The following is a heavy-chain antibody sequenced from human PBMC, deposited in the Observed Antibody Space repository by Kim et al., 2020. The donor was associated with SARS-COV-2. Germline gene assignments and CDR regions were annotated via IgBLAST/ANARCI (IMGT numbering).Heavy chain of an antibody. CDR2: IYHNGGT. CDR1: GDSISTYY. J-gene: IGHJ6*02. D-gene: IGHD7-27*01. CDR3: ARAGLGRALYGYYYGMDV. V-gene: IGHV4-59*01. Sequence: SETLSLTCTVSGDSISTYYWSWIRQPPGKGLEWIGYIYHNGGTIYNPSLKSRVTISVDTSKTHFSLKLSSVTAADTAVYYCARAGLGRALYGYYYGMDVWGQGTTVTVSS.